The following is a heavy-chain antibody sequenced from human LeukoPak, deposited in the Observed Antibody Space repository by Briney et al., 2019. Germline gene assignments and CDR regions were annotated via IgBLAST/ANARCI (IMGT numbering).Heavy chain of an antibody. D-gene: IGHD6-19*01. Sequence: ASVKVSCKASGYTFTSYDINWVRQATGQGLEWRGWMNPNSGNTGYAQKFQGRVTMTRNTSISTAYMELSSLRSEDTAVYYCACVAGKGQAEGYWGQGTLVTVSS. V-gene: IGHV1-8*01. CDR3: ACVAGKGQAEGY. CDR1: GYTFTSYD. CDR2: MNPNSGNT. J-gene: IGHJ4*02.